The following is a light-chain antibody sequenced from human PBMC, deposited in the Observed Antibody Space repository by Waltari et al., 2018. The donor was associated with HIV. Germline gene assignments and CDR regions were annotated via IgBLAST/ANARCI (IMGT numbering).Light chain of an antibody. Sequence: QLVLTQSPSASASLGASVKLTCTLSSGHTSNAIAWHTQQPEKGPRFLLKINTDGSHDRGDGIPDRFSGSSSGAERYLTISSLQSEDEADYYCQAWGAGIRVFGGGTKLTVL. V-gene: IGLV4-69*01. CDR2: INTDGSH. J-gene: IGLJ3*02. CDR3: QAWGAGIRV. CDR1: SGHTSNA.